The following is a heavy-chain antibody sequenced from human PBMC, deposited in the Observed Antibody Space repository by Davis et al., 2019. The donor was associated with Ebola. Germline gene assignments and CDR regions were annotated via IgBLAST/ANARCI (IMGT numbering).Heavy chain of an antibody. J-gene: IGHJ4*01. CDR2: FDPEDGET. D-gene: IGHD6-19*01. Sequence: ASVTVSCKVSGYTLAELSMHWVRQAPGKGLEWMGGFDPEDGETRYAQRFQGSVTMTEDTSAGTAYMELSSLRSEDAAVYFCTTGLVFWGQGTLVTVSS. CDR1: GYTLAELS. V-gene: IGHV1-24*01. CDR3: TTGLVF.